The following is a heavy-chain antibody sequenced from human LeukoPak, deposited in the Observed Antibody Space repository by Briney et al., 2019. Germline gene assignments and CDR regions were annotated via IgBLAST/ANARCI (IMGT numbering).Heavy chain of an antibody. J-gene: IGHJ5*02. D-gene: IGHD4-11*01. Sequence: PGGSLRLSCAASGFTFSSYAVSWVRQAPGKGLEWVSAISGSGGSTYYADSVKGRFTISRDNAKNTLYLQMNSLRAEDTAVYYCAKYSDYGPRGWFDPWGQGTLVTVSS. CDR1: GFTFSSYA. V-gene: IGHV3-23*01. CDR3: AKYSDYGPRGWFDP. CDR2: ISGSGGST.